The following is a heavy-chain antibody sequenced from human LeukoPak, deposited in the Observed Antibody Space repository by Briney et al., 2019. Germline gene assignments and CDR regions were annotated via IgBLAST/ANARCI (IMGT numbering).Heavy chain of an antibody. V-gene: IGHV4-59*08. Sequence: SETLSLTCAVYGGSFSGCYWSWIRQPPGKGLEWIGYIYYSGSTNYNPSLKSRVTISVDTSKNQFSLKLSSVTAADTAVYYCARHGTYYYDSSGYLNWFDPWGQGTLVTVSS. J-gene: IGHJ5*02. CDR1: GGSFSGCY. CDR3: ARHGTYYYDSSGYLNWFDP. D-gene: IGHD3-22*01. CDR2: IYYSGST.